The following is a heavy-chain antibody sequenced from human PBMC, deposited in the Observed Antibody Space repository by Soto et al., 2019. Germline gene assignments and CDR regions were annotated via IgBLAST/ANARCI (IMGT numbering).Heavy chain of an antibody. Sequence: QVQLVQSGAEVKKPGSSVKVSCKASGGTFSSYAISWVRQAPGQGLEWMGGIIPIFGTANYAQKFQGRVTITADESTSTAYMELSSMRSEDTAVYYCARSNCGGGCYHDAFDIWGQGTMVTVSS. D-gene: IGHD2-21*02. CDR3: ARSNCGGGCYHDAFDI. CDR2: IIPIFGTA. CDR1: GGTFSSYA. J-gene: IGHJ3*02. V-gene: IGHV1-69*12.